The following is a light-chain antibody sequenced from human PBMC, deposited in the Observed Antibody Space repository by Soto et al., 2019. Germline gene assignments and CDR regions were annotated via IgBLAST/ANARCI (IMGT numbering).Light chain of an antibody. CDR2: DVS. CDR1: NSDVGSYKY. CDR3: SSYTTSSTYV. Sequence: QSVLTQPASVSGSPGQSITISCTGTNSDVGSYKYVSWYQQHPGKAPKVMIYDVSNRPSGVSYRFSGSKSGNTASLTISGLQAEDEADYYCSSYTTSSTYVFGTGTKVTVL. V-gene: IGLV2-14*01. J-gene: IGLJ1*01.